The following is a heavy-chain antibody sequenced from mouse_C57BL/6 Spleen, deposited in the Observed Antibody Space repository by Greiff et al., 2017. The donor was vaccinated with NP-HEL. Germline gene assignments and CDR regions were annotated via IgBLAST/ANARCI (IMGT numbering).Heavy chain of an antibody. CDR3: ARHEESYYGYDGDYFDY. V-gene: IGHV1-62-2*01. D-gene: IGHD2-9*01. CDR1: GYTFTEYT. J-gene: IGHJ2*01. Sequence: QVQLKESGAELVKPGASVKLSCKASGYTFTEYTIHWVKQRSGQGLEWIGWFYPGSGSIKYNEKFKDKATLTADKSSSTVYMELSRLTSEDSAVYFCARHEESYYGYDGDYFDYWGQGTTLTVSS. CDR2: FYPGSGSI.